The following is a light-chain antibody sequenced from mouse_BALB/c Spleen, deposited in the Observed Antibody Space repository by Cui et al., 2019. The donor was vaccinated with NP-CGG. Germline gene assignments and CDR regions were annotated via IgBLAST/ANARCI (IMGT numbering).Light chain of an antibody. V-gene: IGLV1*01. J-gene: IGLJ1*01. CDR3: ALWYSNHWV. Sequence: QAVEIQESVLTTSPGETVTLTCRSSTGAVTTSNYANWVQEKPDHLFTGLIGSTNNRAPGVPARFSGSLIGDKAALTITGAQTEDETIYFCALWYSNHWVFGGGTKLTVL. CDR2: STN. CDR1: TGAVTTSNY.